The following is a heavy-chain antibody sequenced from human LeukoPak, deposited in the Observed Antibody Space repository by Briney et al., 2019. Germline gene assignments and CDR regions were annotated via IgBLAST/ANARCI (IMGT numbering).Heavy chain of an antibody. Sequence: PGGSLRLSCAASGFTFSSYSMNWVRQAPGKGLEWVSYISSSGSTIYYADSVKGRFTISRDNAKNSVYLQMNSLRAEDTAVYYCARERYYYDSTYYYVKYFDYWGQGTLVTVSS. V-gene: IGHV3-48*04. CDR1: GFTFSSYS. J-gene: IGHJ4*02. D-gene: IGHD3-22*01. CDR3: ARERYYYDSTYYYVKYFDY. CDR2: ISSSGSTI.